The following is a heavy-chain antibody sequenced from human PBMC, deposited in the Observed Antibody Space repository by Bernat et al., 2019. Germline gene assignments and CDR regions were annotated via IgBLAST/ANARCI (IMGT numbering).Heavy chain of an antibody. CDR2: INPNSGGT. Sequence: QVQLVQSGAEVKKPGASVKVSCKASGYTFTGYYMHWVRQAPGQGLEWMRRINPNSGGTNYAQKLQGRVTMTRDTSISTAYMELSRLRSDDTAVYYCARALDDYGDYGPDYWGQGTLVTVSS. D-gene: IGHD4-17*01. V-gene: IGHV1-2*06. J-gene: IGHJ4*02. CDR1: GYTFTGYY. CDR3: ARALDDYGDYGPDY.